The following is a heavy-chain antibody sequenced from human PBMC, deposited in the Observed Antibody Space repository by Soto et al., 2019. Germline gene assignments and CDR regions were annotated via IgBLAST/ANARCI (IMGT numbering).Heavy chain of an antibody. D-gene: IGHD4-17*01. Sequence: QIPLKESGPTLVKPTQTLTLTRTFSGFSLTTSGVGVGWIRQPPGQALEWLALIYWDDDKRYTPALKSRLTITKDPSTNQVVLTMTNMDPADTSTYFCAHSTTTVTWWFDQWRQADLGTGSS. J-gene: IGHJ5*02. CDR3: AHSTTTVTWWFDQ. V-gene: IGHV2-5*02. CDR1: GFSLTTSGVG. CDR2: IYWDDDK.